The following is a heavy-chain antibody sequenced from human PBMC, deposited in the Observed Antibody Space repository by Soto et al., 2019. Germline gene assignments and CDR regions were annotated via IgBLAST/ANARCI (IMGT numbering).Heavy chain of an antibody. Sequence: GGSLRLSCAASGFIFSNYDFHWVRQATGKGLEWVSAIGAGGDTYYSGSVEGRFTISRENAKNSLYLQMDSLRAEDTAVYYCAKDALPRSSSLKFDYWGQGTLVTVSS. D-gene: IGHD6-6*01. CDR1: GFIFSNYD. CDR3: AKDALPRSSSLKFDY. CDR2: IGAGGDT. J-gene: IGHJ4*02. V-gene: IGHV3-13*01.